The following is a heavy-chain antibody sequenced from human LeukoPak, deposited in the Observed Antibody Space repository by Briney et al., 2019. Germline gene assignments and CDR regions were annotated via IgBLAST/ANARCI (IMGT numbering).Heavy chain of an antibody. Sequence: SETPSLTCAVYGGSFSGYYWSWIRQPPGKGLEWIGEINHSGSTNYNPSLKSRVTISVDTSKNQFSLKLSSVTAADTAVYYCARVNVGELTIDIDSSGYWYYFDYWGQGTLVTVSS. CDR2: INHSGST. V-gene: IGHV4-34*01. D-gene: IGHD3-22*01. J-gene: IGHJ4*02. CDR1: GGSFSGYY. CDR3: ARVNVGELTIDIDSSGYWYYFDY.